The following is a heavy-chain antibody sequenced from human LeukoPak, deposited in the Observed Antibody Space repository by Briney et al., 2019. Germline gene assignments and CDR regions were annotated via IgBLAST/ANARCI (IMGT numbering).Heavy chain of an antibody. J-gene: IGHJ3*02. CDR1: GGSISSYY. CDR2: IYYSGST. Sequence: KTSETLSLTCTVSGGSISSYYWSWIRQPPRKGLEWLGYIYYSGSTNYDPSLKSRVTISVDTSKNQFSLKLSSVTAADTAVYYCAREGTAGTAFDIWGQGTMVTVSS. V-gene: IGHV4-59*01. D-gene: IGHD6-13*01. CDR3: AREGTAGTAFDI.